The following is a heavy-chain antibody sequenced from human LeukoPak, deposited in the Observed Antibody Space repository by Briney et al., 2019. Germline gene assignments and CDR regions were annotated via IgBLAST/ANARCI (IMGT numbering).Heavy chain of an antibody. CDR1: GGSISSYY. V-gene: IGHV4-59*01. D-gene: IGHD3-22*01. J-gene: IGHJ4*02. CDR3: ARGLTTYYDRSGDDY. CDR2: IYYSGST. Sequence: PSETLSLTCTVSGGSISSYYWSWIRQPPGEGLEWIGYIYYSGSTNYNPSLKSRVTISVDTSKNQVSLKLSSVTAANTAVYYCARGLTTYYDRSGDDYWGQGTLVTVSS.